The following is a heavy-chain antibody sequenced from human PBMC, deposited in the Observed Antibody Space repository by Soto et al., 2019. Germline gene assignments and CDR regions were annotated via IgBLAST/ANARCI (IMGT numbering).Heavy chain of an antibody. CDR2: IIPILGIA. J-gene: IGHJ3*02. CDR3: AKLVRLRDGAFDI. D-gene: IGHD4-17*01. V-gene: IGHV1-69*02. CDR1: GGTFSSYT. Sequence: QVQLVQSGAEVKKHGSSVKVSCKASGGTFSSYTISWVRQAPGQGLEWMGRIIPILGIANYAQKFQGRVTITADKSTSTAYMELSSLRSEDTAVYYCAKLVRLRDGAFDIWGQGTMVTVSS.